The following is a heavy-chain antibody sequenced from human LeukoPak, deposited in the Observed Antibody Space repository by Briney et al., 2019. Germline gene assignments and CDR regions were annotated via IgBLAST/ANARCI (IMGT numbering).Heavy chain of an antibody. D-gene: IGHD2-15*01. CDR3: ARDISGYWYFDL. J-gene: IGHJ2*01. V-gene: IGHV4-59*01. CDR2: IYYSGST. CDR1: GGSISSYY. Sequence: PSETLSLTCTVSGGSISSYYWSWIRQPPGKGLEWIGYIYYSGSTNYNPSLKSRVTISVDTSKNQFSLKLSSVTAADTAVYYCARDISGYWYFDLWGRGTLVTVSS.